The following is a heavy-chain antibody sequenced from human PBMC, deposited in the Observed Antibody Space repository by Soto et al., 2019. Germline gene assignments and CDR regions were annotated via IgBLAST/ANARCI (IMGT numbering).Heavy chain of an antibody. D-gene: IGHD1-26*01. CDR2: IYYSGTT. V-gene: IGHV4-39*01. CDR3: ARLATVFDY. J-gene: IGHJ4*02. Sequence: QLQLQESGPGLVKPSETLSLTCTVSGGSISSSSYYWGWIRQPPGKGLEWIGSIYYSGTTYYNPSLKSRVTISVYTSKNQFSLKLSSVTAADTAVYYCARLATVFDYWGQGTLVTVSS. CDR1: GGSISSSSYY.